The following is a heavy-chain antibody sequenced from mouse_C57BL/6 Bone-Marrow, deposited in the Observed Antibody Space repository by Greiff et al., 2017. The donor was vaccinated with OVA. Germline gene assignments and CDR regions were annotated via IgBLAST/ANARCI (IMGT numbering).Heavy chain of an antibody. CDR2: IHPNSGST. CDR3: VYSSPWFAY. V-gene: IGHV1-64*01. Sequence: QVQLQQPGAELVKPGASVKLSCKASGYTFTSYWMHWVKQRPGQGLEWIGMIHPNSGSTNYNEKFKSKATLTVDKSSSTAYMQLSSLTAEYSAVYYCVYSSPWFAYWGQGTLVTVSA. D-gene: IGHD2-5*01. CDR1: GYTFTSYW. J-gene: IGHJ3*01.